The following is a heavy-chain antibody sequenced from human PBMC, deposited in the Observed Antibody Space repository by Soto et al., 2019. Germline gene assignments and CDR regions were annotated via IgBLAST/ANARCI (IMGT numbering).Heavy chain of an antibody. V-gene: IGHV4-59*08. CDR2: IYYSGST. CDR3: ARTPDI. Sequence: SETLSLTCTVSGGSISSYYGGWFRQPPGKGLEWIGYIYYSGSTTYHPSLKSRVTISVDTSKNQFSLNLTSVTAADTAVYYCARTPDIWGQGTMVTVSS. J-gene: IGHJ3*02. CDR1: GGSISSYY.